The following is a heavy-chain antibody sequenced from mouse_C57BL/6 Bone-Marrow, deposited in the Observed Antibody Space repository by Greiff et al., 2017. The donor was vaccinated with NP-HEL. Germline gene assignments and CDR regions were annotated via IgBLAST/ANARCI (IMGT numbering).Heavy chain of an antibody. CDR2: IDPSDSET. V-gene: IGHV1-52*01. D-gene: IGHD2-2*01. J-gene: IGHJ3*01. CDR1: GYTFTSYW. CDR3: ARIYYGYPAWFAY. Sequence: VQLQQPGAELVRPGSSVKLSCKASGYTFTSYWMHWVKQRPIQGLEWIGNIDPSDSETHYNQKFKDKATLTVDKSSSTAYMQLSSLTSEDSAVYYCARIYYGYPAWFAYWGQGTLVTVSA.